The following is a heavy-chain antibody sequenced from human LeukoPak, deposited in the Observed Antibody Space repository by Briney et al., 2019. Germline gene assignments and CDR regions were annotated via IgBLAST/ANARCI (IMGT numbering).Heavy chain of an antibody. CDR2: ISYDGSNK. CDR1: GFTFSSYG. Sequence: GGSLRHSCAASGFTFSSYGMHWVRQAPGKGLEWVAVISYDGSNKYYADSVKGRFTISRDNSKNTLYLQMNSLRAEDTAVYYCVRGTGYWGQGTLVTVSS. J-gene: IGHJ4*02. CDR3: VRGTGY. V-gene: IGHV3-30*03.